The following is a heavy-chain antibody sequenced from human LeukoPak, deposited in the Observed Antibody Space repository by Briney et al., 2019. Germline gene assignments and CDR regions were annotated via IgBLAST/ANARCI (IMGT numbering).Heavy chain of an antibody. Sequence: GGSLRLSCAASGFTFCSYAMSWVRQAPGKGLEWVSAISGSGGSTYYADSVKGRFTISRDNSKNTLYLQMNSLRAEDTAVYYCAKVGGRGYSYGKPMVPLPYFACWGQGTLVTVSS. J-gene: IGHJ4*02. CDR1: GFTFCSYA. CDR3: AKVGGRGYSYGKPMVPLPYFAC. CDR2: ISGSGGST. D-gene: IGHD5-18*01. V-gene: IGHV3-23*01.